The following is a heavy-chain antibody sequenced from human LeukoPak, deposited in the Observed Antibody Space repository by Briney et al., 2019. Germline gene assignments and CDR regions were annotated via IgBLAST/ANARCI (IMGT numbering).Heavy chain of an antibody. V-gene: IGHV3-21*01. CDR2: ISSSSSYI. CDR1: GFTFSSYS. Sequence: GGPLRLSCAPSGFTFSSYSVNWVRQATEKGLEWVSSISSSSSYIYYADSGKGRFNISRDNAENSLDLQMNSLRAEDTAVYYCARDRVYYYFWGGYYTFYDGAGAFDPWGQGTLVSV. D-gene: IGHD3-3*01. CDR3: ARDRVYYYFWGGYYTFYDGAGAFDP. J-gene: IGHJ5*02.